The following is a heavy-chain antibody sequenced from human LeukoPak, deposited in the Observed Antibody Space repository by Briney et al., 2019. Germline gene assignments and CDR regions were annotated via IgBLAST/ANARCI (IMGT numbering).Heavy chain of an antibody. CDR3: AREAGFYGSDTYYMDV. J-gene: IGHJ6*03. CDR1: GYTFTSYD. CDR2: MNPNSGNT. D-gene: IGHD3-10*01. Sequence: GASVKVSCKASGYTFTSYDINWVRQATGQGLEWMGWMNPNSGNTGYAQKFQGRVTMTRNTSISTAYMELSSLRSEDTAVYYCAREAGFYGSDTYYMDVWGKGTTVTISS. V-gene: IGHV1-8*01.